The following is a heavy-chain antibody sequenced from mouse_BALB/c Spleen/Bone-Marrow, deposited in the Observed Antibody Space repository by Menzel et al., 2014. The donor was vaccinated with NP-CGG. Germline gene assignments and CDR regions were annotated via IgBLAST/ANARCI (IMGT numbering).Heavy chain of an antibody. J-gene: IGHJ1*01. Sequence: EVHLVESGGGLVQHGGSLRLSCATSGFTFTDYYMSWVRQTPGKALEWLGFIRNKANGYTTDYSVSVKGRFTISRDNSQSILYLQMNTLRAEDSATYYCARDENYDIYWYFDVWGAGTTVTVSS. V-gene: IGHV7-3*02. CDR3: ARDENYDIYWYFDV. CDR2: IRNKANGYTT. D-gene: IGHD1-1*01. CDR1: GFTFTDYY.